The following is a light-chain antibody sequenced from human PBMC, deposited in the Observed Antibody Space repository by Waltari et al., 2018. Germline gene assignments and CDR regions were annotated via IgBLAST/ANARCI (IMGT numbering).Light chain of an antibody. CDR1: QNIENY. Sequence: DIQMTQSPSSLPPAVGDNLIITCRASQNIENYLNWYQQKPGGAPKLLIYAASSLQSGVPSRFSGSGSGTDFTLTISNLQPEDFATYYCQQTYSTPTITFGQGTRLDI. CDR2: AAS. CDR3: QQTYSTPTIT. V-gene: IGKV1-39*01. J-gene: IGKJ5*01.